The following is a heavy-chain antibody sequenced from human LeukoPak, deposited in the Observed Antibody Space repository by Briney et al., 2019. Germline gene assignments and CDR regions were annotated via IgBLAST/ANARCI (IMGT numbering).Heavy chain of an antibody. D-gene: IGHD3-10*01. CDR1: GCSISSGHY. CDR3: ARLWFGDFGGIDY. CDR2: IYHSGSS. Sequence: SETLSLTCAVSGCSISSGHYWGWIRQPPGKAPEWIGSIYHSGSSYYNPSLKSRVTISVDTSKNQFSLKLSSVTAADTAVYYCARLWFGDFGGIDYWGQGTLVTVSS. V-gene: IGHV4-38-2*01. J-gene: IGHJ4*02.